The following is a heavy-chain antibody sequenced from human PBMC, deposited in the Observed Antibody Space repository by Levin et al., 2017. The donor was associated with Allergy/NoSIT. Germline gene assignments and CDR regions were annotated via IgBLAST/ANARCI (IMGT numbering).Heavy chain of an antibody. J-gene: IGHJ4*02. CDR1: GFTFDDYA. CDR3: AKAISSSWQIFDY. Sequence: SLKISCAASGFTFDDYAMHWVRQAPGKGLEWVSGISWNSGSIGYADSVKGRFTISRDNAKNSLYLQMNSLRAEDTALYYCAKAISSSWQIFDYWGQGTLVTVSS. V-gene: IGHV3-9*01. CDR2: ISWNSGSI. D-gene: IGHD6-13*01.